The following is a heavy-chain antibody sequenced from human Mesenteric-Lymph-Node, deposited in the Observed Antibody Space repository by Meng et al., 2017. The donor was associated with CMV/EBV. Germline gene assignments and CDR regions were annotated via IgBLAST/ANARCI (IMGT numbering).Heavy chain of an antibody. D-gene: IGHD7-27*01. Sequence: SCAASGFTFSWHWMHWVRQAPGKGLVWVSFISADGSTSNYADSVKGRFTISRDNAKNTLSLQMNSLRAEDTAVYYCARDIHWGSADYWGQGTLVTVSS. CDR1: GFTFSWHW. J-gene: IGHJ4*02. CDR2: ISADGSTS. V-gene: IGHV3-74*01. CDR3: ARDIHWGSADY.